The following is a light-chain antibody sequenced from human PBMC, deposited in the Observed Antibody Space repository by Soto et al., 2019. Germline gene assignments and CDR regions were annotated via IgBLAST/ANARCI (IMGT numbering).Light chain of an antibody. CDR3: QQYQNLWT. J-gene: IGKJ1*01. CDR1: ESVSIN. CDR2: GAS. Sequence: ERVMTQSPGTLSLSPGEGATLSCRASESVSINLAWYQQKPGQAPRLLIYGASTRATGIPARFSGSGSGTEFTLTINSLQSEDFAVYYCQQYQNLWTFGQGTKVDIK. V-gene: IGKV3-15*01.